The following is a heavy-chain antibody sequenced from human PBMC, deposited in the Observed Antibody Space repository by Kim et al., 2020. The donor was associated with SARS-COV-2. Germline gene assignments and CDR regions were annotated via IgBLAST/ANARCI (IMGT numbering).Heavy chain of an antibody. V-gene: IGHV1-18*01. J-gene: IGHJ6*02. CDR1: GYTFTSYG. D-gene: IGHD2-15*01. CDR2: INAYNGNT. CDR3: ARNYFRSGGKDLYGMDV. Sequence: ASVKVSCKASGYTFTSYGISWVRQAPGQGLEWMGWINAYNGNTNYAQKLQGRVTMTTDTSTSTAYMELRSLRSDDTAVYYCARNYFRSGGKDLYGMDVWGQGTTVTVSS.